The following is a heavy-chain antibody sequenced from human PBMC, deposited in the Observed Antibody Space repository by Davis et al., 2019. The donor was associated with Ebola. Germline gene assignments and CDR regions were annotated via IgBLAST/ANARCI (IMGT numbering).Heavy chain of an antibody. CDR1: GGSFSGYY. D-gene: IGHD7-27*01. J-gene: IGHJ3*02. CDR2: INHSGST. V-gene: IGHV4-34*01. Sequence: PSETLSLTCAVYGGSFSGYYWSWIRQPPGKGLEWIGEINHSGSTNYNPSLKSRVTISVDTSKNQFSLKLSSVTAADTAVYYCARGSSNNWGGRGSFDIWGQGTMVTVSS. CDR3: ARGSSNNWGGRGSFDI.